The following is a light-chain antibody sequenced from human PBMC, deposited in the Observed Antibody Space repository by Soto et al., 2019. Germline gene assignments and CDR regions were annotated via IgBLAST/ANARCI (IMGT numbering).Light chain of an antibody. J-gene: IGLJ1*01. CDR1: SSAVGGYNY. CDR3: SSYVGTNSYV. V-gene: IGLV2-8*01. CDR2: EVD. Sequence: QSVPTQPPPPSGAPGQSVTTPSTGNSSAVGGYNYVSWYHHHPGKAPNLIIYEVDKRPSGVPDRFSGSKSGNTAALTVSGLQAEDEADYYCSSYVGTNSYVFGTGTKVTVL.